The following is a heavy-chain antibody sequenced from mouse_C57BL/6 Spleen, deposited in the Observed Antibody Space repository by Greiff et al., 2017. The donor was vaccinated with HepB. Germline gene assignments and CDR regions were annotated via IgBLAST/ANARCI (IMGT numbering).Heavy chain of an antibody. V-gene: IGHV2-6*01. Sequence: VQRVESGPGLVAPSQSLSITCTVSGFSFTSYGVDWVRQSPGKGLEWLGVIWGVGSTNYNSALKSRLSIRKDNSKSQVFLKMNSLQTDDTAMYYWASGATYYGSSARFAYWGQGTLVTVSA. D-gene: IGHD1-1*01. CDR2: IWGVGST. CDR3: ASGATYYGSSARFAY. J-gene: IGHJ3*01. CDR1: GFSFTSYG.